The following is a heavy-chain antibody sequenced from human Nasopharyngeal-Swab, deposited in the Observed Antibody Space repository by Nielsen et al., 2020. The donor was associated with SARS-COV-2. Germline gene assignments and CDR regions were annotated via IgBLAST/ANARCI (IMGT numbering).Heavy chain of an antibody. J-gene: IGHJ4*02. CDR2: MYYSDYSGST. Sequence: GSLRLSCTVSGVSISSYYWSWIRQPPGKGLDWIGYMYYSDYSGSTNYNPSLKSRVTISVDMSKNQLSLKLNSVTAADTAVYFCARAPGGSRAFDYWGQGTLVTVSS. CDR1: GVSISSYY. CDR3: ARAPGGSRAFDY. V-gene: IGHV4-59*08. D-gene: IGHD6-13*01.